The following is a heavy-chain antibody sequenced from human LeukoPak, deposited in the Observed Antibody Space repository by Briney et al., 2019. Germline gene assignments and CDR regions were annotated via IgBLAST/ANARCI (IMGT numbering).Heavy chain of an antibody. Sequence: SETLSLTCSVSGGSISSDYWSWIRQPPGRGLEWIGFIYYSGSTNYNPSLKSRVTISVDTSKNQFSLKLSSVTAADTAVYYCARDRYGSGWYYDYWGQGTLVTVSS. CDR1: GGSISSDY. D-gene: IGHD6-19*01. V-gene: IGHV4-59*12. CDR2: IYYSGST. J-gene: IGHJ4*02. CDR3: ARDRYGSGWYYDY.